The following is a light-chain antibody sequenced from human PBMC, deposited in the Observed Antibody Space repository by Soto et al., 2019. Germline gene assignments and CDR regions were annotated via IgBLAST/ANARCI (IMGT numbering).Light chain of an antibody. CDR2: DVS. V-gene: IGKV3-11*01. Sequence: EIVLTQSPATLSLSPGEGATLSCRASQSVSGYLAWYHQKPGQAPRLLIYDVSNRAAGISARFSGSGSGTDFTLTISSLEPEDFAVYYCQQRSKWPYTFGQGTKLEIK. J-gene: IGKJ2*01. CDR1: QSVSGY. CDR3: QQRSKWPYT.